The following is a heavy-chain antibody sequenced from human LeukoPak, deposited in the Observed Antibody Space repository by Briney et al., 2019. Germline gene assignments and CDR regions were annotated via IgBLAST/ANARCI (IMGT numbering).Heavy chain of an antibody. J-gene: IGHJ4*02. V-gene: IGHV3-64*01. CDR3: ARGTLAVAGTGGDY. CDR1: GFTFSSYA. CDR2: ISNNGGST. D-gene: IGHD6-19*01. Sequence: GGSLRLSCAASGFTFSSYAMHWVRQAPGKGLEYVSAISNNGGSTYYANSVKGRFTISRDNSKNTLYLQMGSLRAEDMAVYYCARGTLAVAGTGGDYWGQGTLVTVSS.